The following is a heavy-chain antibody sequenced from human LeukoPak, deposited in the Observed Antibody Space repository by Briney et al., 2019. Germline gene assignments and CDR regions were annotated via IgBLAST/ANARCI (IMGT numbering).Heavy chain of an antibody. V-gene: IGHV3-23*01. Sequence: GGSLRLSCAASGFTFSSYAMSWVRQAPGKGLGWVSAISGSGGSTYYADSVKGRFTISRDNSKNTLYLQMNSLRAEDTAVYYCAKRGDFWSGYYDYYYYGMDVWGQGTTVTVSS. CDR3: AKRGDFWSGYYDYYYYGMDV. J-gene: IGHJ6*02. D-gene: IGHD3-3*01. CDR2: ISGSGGST. CDR1: GFTFSSYA.